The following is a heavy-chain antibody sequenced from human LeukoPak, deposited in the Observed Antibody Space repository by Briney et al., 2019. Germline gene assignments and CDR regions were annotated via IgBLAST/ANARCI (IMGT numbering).Heavy chain of an antibody. CDR1: GGSISSDY. D-gene: IGHD5-18*01. V-gene: IGHV4-4*07. CDR2: IYTSGST. Sequence: SETLSLTCTVSGGSISSDYWSWIRQPAGKGLEWIGRIYTSGSTNYNPSLESRVTMSVDTPKNQFSLKLSSVTAADTAVYYCGRGIRAGYYYYYYMDVWGKGTTVTVSS. CDR3: GRGIRAGYYYYYYMDV. J-gene: IGHJ6*03.